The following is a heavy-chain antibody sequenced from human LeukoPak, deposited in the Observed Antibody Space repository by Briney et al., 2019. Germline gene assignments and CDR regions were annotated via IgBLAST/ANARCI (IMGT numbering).Heavy chain of an antibody. V-gene: IGHV1-8*01. CDR1: RYTFTRYD. J-gene: IGHJ4*02. Sequence: ASVPVSCKASRYTFTRYDIKWLRQAPGPGLEGMGWMNPNSGNTGYAQKVQGRVTMTRNTSISTGYMELSSLRSEDTAVYYCASGTTDIVVVPATLRNYYFDYWGQGTLVTVSS. CDR3: ASGTTDIVVVPATLRNYYFDY. D-gene: IGHD2-2*01. CDR2: MNPNSGNT.